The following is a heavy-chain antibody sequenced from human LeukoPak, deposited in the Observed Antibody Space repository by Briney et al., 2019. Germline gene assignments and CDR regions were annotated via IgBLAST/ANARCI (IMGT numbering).Heavy chain of an antibody. V-gene: IGHV3-23*01. CDR1: GFTFSSNW. J-gene: IGHJ4*02. CDR2: ISGSGGST. Sequence: PGGSLRLSCAASGFTFSSNWMSWVRQAPGKGLEWVSGISGSGGSTYYADSVKGRFTISRDNAKNTLYLQMNSLRAEDTAVYYCAKLSPGSGSFNGDFDYWGQGTLVTVSS. CDR3: AKLSPGSGSFNGDFDY. D-gene: IGHD1-26*01.